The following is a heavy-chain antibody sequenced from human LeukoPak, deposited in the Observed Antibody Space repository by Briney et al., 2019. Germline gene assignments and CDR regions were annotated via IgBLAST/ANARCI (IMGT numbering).Heavy chain of an antibody. V-gene: IGHV4-59*01. CDR1: GVSISSYY. D-gene: IGHD2-15*01. CDR3: AKGGGSSMSFRFDP. Sequence: SETLSLTCTVSGVSISSYYWSWIRQPPGKGLEWIGYIYYSGSTNYNPSLKSRVTISVDTSKNQFSLKLSSVTAADTAVYYCAKGGGSSMSFRFDPWGQGTLVPVSS. J-gene: IGHJ5*02. CDR2: IYYSGST.